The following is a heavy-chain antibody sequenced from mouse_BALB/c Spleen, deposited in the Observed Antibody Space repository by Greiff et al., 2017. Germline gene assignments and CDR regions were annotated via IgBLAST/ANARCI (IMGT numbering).Heavy chain of an antibody. CDR1: GFTFSSYG. D-gene: IGHD2-2*01. CDR3: AKSRGYFAY. J-gene: IGHJ3*01. V-gene: IGHV5-6-3*01. CDR2: INSNGGST. Sequence: EVQLVESGGGLVQPGGSLKLSCAASGFTFSSYGMSWVRQTPDKRLELVATINSNGGSTYYPDSVKGRFTISRDNAKNTLYLQMSSLKSEDTAMYYCAKSRGYFAYWGQGTLVTVSA.